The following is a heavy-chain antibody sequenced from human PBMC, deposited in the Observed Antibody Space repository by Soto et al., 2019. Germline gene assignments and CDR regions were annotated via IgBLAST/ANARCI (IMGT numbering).Heavy chain of an antibody. D-gene: IGHD3-22*01. J-gene: IGHJ4*02. Sequence: GGSLRLSCAASGFTFDDYTMHWVRKAEGKGLEWVSLISWDGGSTYYAYSVKGRFTISRDNSKNSLYLQMNSLRTEDTALYYCAKAPSYDSGGPDYWGQGTLVTVSS. V-gene: IGHV3-43*01. CDR2: ISWDGGST. CDR1: GFTFDDYT. CDR3: AKAPSYDSGGPDY.